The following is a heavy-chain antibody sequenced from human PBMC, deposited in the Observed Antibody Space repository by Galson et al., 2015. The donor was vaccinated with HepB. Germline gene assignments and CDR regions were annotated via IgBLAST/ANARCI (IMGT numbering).Heavy chain of an antibody. J-gene: IGHJ4*02. CDR3: ARGAGSLSY. V-gene: IGHV3-21*06. CDR1: GFSFNTSA. CDR2: VNDRGVSM. D-gene: IGHD1-26*01. Sequence: SLRLSCAASGFSFNTSAMNWVRHVPRKGLEWLSSVNDRGVSMYAHSLKGRFTISRDNAKNLLHLQMNSLRPDDTAVYYCARGAGSLSYWGQGTLVIVSS.